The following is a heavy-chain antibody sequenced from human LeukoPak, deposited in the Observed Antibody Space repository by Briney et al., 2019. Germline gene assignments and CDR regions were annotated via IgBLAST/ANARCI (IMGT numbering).Heavy chain of an antibody. CDR2: ISGQHGKT. V-gene: IGHV1-18*01. Sequence: ASVKVSCKASGYTFNTYGVIWVRQPPGKGFEWLGWISGQHGKTTYPQKFQDRVRMTTDTSTSTANMELRSLTSDDTGVYFCARGGSGWFGALEFDYWGQGTLVTVSS. D-gene: IGHD3-10*01. CDR1: GYTFNTYG. CDR3: ARGGSGWFGALEFDY. J-gene: IGHJ4*02.